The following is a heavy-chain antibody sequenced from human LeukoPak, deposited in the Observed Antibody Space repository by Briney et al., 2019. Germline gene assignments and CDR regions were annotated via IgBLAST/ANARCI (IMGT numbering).Heavy chain of an antibody. D-gene: IGHD1-26*01. Sequence: GESLKISCRGSGYSFTSYWIGWVRQMPGKGLEWMGIIYPGDSDTRYSPSFQGQVTISADKSISTAYLQWSSLKASDTAMYYCXRHPNSXSXXGSXYXXYWGQGTL. CDR2: IYPGDSDT. J-gene: IGHJ4*02. CDR1: GYSFTSYW. V-gene: IGHV5-51*01. CDR3: XRHPNSXSXXGSXYXXY.